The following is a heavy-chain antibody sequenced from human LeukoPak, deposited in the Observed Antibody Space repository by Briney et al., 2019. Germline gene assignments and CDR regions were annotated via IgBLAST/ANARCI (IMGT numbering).Heavy chain of an antibody. J-gene: IGHJ3*02. Sequence: GGSLRLSCAASGFILSNYALMWLRQSPGKGLEWVSAIRGSGGGAFYADSVKGRFTISRDNSKNTLYLQMNGLRAEDTAVYYCARDPNGDYIGAFDMWGRGTLVTVSS. CDR2: IRGSGGGA. V-gene: IGHV3-23*01. CDR3: ARDPNGDYIGAFDM. D-gene: IGHD4-17*01. CDR1: GFILSNYA.